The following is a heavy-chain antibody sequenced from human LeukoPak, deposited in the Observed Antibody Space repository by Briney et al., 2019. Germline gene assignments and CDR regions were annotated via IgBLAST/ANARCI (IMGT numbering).Heavy chain of an antibody. CDR1: SGSISSGSYY. D-gene: IGHD2-15*01. CDR2: IFTSGGT. Sequence: SETLSLTCTVSSGSISSGSYYWSWIRQPAGKGLEWIGRIFTSGGTNYNPSLKSRVTISVDTSKNQFSLKLNSVTAAGAAVYYCAREESGYCDGGSCPYYFDYWGQGTLVTVSS. J-gene: IGHJ4*02. V-gene: IGHV4-61*02. CDR3: AREESGYCDGGSCPYYFDY.